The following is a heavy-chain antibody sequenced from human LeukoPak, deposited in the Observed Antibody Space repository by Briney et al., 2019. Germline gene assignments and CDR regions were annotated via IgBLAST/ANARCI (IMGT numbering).Heavy chain of an antibody. D-gene: IGHD1-7*01. Sequence: GGSLRLSCEVSEFTFSSYWMTWVRQAPGKGLEWVANINPDGSEKYYVDSVKGRFTISRDNAKNSLYLQMNSLRTGDTALYYCATDLNWNSFWGQGTLVTVFS. CDR3: ATDLNWNSF. CDR1: EFTFSSYW. V-gene: IGHV3-7*03. J-gene: IGHJ4*02. CDR2: INPDGSEK.